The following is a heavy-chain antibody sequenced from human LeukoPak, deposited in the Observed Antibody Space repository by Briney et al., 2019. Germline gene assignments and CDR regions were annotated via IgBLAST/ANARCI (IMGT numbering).Heavy chain of an antibody. V-gene: IGHV4-39*07. CDR2: IYYSGST. J-gene: IGHJ4*02. D-gene: IGHD2-15*01. Sequence: PSETLSLTCTVSGGSISSSSYYWGWIRQPPGKGLEWIGSIYYSGSTYYNPSLKSRVTISVDTSKNQFSLKLSSVTAADTAVYYCARDGCSGGSCYPRLDYWGQGTLVTVSS. CDR3: ARDGCSGGSCYPRLDY. CDR1: GGSISSSSYY.